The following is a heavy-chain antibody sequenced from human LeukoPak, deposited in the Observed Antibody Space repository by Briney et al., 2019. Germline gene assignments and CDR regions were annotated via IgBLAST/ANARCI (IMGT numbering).Heavy chain of an antibody. J-gene: IGHJ4*02. V-gene: IGHV4-31*03. CDR3: ATRRITMVRGVIGVDY. CDR2: VYYSGST. D-gene: IGHD3-10*01. CDR1: GGSISSVDHY. Sequence: SQTLSLTCTVSGGSISSVDHYWNWVRQLPGKGLEWIGCVYYSGSTYYNPSLKSRVTISADTSESQFSLQLSSVTAADTAVYYCATRRITMVRGVIGVDYWGQGTLVTVSS.